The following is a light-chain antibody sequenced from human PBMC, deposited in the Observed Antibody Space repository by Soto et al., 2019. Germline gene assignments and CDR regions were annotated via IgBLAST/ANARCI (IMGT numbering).Light chain of an antibody. J-gene: IGKJ2*01. Sequence: DIQMTQSPSTLSASVGDRVTITCRASHSITNWLAWYQQKPGKAPKVLIYDVSTLGSGVPSRFSGSGSGTESTLTISSLQPDDFATYYCQPYNNNFGQGTKVEIK. V-gene: IGKV1-5*01. CDR1: HSITNW. CDR2: DVS. CDR3: QPYNNN.